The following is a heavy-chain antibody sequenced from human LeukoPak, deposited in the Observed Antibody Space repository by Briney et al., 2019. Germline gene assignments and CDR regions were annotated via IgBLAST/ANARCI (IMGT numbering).Heavy chain of an antibody. CDR3: AKDPPGGYGFGGGDY. CDR1: GFTFSSYA. D-gene: IGHD5-12*01. Sequence: GGSLRLSCAASGFTFSSYAMSWVRQAPGKGLEWVSAISGSGGSTYYADSVKGRFTISRDNSKNTLYLQMNSLRAEDTAVYHCAKDPPGGYGFGGGDYWGQGTLVTVSS. V-gene: IGHV3-23*01. CDR2: ISGSGGST. J-gene: IGHJ4*02.